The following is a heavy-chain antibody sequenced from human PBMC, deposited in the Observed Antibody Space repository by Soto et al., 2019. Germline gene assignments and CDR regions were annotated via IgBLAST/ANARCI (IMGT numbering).Heavy chain of an antibody. Sequence: VQLVESGGGLVQPGGSLSLSCAASGFTFSSYSMNWVRQVPGKGLEWVSYISSGSSTLYYADSVKGRFAISRDYLKNALYLQMNSLRAEDRAVYHCVRVGEPYFDYWLQAALLAVSS. CDR3: VRVGEPYFDY. CDR2: ISSGSSTL. J-gene: IGHJ4*02. CDR1: GFTFSSYS. D-gene: IGHD1-1*01. V-gene: IGHV3-48*01.